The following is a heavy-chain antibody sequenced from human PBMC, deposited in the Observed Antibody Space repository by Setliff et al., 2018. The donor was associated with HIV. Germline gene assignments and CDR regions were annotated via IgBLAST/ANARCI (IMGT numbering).Heavy chain of an antibody. CDR3: ARVAVTGWDY. CDR1: GYTFTGYY. CDR2: INPNNGGT. D-gene: IGHD6-19*01. J-gene: IGHJ4*02. V-gene: IGHV1-2*02. Sequence: ASVKVSCKASGYTFTGYYVHWVRQAPGQGLEWMGWINPNNGGTNYAQKFQGRVTMTRDTSISTAYMELNRLRSDDTAIYYCARVAVTGWDYWGQGTLVTVSS.